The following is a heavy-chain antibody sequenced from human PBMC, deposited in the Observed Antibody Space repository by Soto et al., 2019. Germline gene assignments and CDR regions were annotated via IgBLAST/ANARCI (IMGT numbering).Heavy chain of an antibody. CDR2: INYSGST. Sequence: QVQLQESGPGLVKPSQTLSLTCTVSGGSISSGDYYWSWIRQPPGKGLEWIGYINYSGSTYYNPSLKSRVTISVDASKNQFSLKLSSVTAADTAVYYCARAVGWYYDILTGYSDWGQGTLVTVSS. J-gene: IGHJ4*02. CDR1: GGSISSGDYY. V-gene: IGHV4-30-4*01. CDR3: ARAVGWYYDILTGYSD. D-gene: IGHD3-9*01.